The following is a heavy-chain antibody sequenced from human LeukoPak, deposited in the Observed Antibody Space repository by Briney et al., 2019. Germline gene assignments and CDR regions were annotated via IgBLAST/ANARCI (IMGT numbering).Heavy chain of an antibody. J-gene: IGHJ4*02. D-gene: IGHD3-3*01. CDR1: GYTFTSYD. CDR2: MNPNSGNT. CDR3: ARDPDFWSGYYNFDY. V-gene: IGHV1-8*03. Sequence: ASVKVSCKASGYTFTSYDINWVRQATGQGLEWMGWMNPNSGNTGYAQKFQGRVTITRNTSISTAYMELSSLRSEDTAVYYCARDPDFWSGYYNFDYWGQGTLVTVSS.